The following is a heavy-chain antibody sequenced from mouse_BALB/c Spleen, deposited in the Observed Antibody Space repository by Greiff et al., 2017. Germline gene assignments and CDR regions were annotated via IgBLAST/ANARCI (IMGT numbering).Heavy chain of an antibody. CDR1: GYTFTSYD. CDR3: NAWDGNYWFAY. V-gene: IGHV1S56*01. D-gene: IGHD2-1*01. CDR2: IYPGDGST. J-gene: IGHJ3*01. Sequence: QVHVKQSGPELVKPGALVKISCKASGYTFTSYDINWVKQRPGQGLEWIGWIYPGDGSTKYNEKFKGKATLTADKSSSTAYMQLSSLTSEDTAVYYCNAWDGNYWFAYWGQGTLVTVSA.